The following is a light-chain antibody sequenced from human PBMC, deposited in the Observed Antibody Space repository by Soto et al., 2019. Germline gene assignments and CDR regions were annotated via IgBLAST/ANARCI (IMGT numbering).Light chain of an antibody. Sequence: DIQMTQSPSSLSASVGDRVTITCRASQSISSWLAWYQQRPGKAPNLLIFTASTLDSGVPSRFSGSGSGTEFTLTISSLQPEDVATYYCQQYNTYSRTFGGGTKVEIK. CDR2: TAS. CDR3: QQYNTYSRT. CDR1: QSISSW. J-gene: IGKJ4*01. V-gene: IGKV1-5*03.